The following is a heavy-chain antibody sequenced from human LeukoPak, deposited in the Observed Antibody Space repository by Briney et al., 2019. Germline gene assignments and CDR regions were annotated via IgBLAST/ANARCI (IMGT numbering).Heavy chain of an antibody. CDR3: ARFPGGAEYRHYYYMDV. D-gene: IGHD1-14*01. J-gene: IGHJ6*03. CDR2: IYYSETT. V-gene: IGHV4-59*01. Sequence: SETLSLTCSVSGGSISNYFWSWIRQPPGKGLECIGFIYYSETTNYNPSFKSRVTISVDTSKNQFSLKLNSVTAADTAVYYCARFPGGAEYRHYYYMDVWGKGTTVSVSS. CDR1: GGSISNYF.